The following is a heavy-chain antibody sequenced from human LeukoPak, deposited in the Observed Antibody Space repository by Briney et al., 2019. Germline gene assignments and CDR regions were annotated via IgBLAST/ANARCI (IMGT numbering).Heavy chain of an antibody. CDR3: ARDSMAFL. J-gene: IGHJ4*02. V-gene: IGHV4-61*02. CDR1: GGSISSGNYY. Sequence: SETLSLTCSVSGGSISSGNYYWSWIRQPAGKGLEWIGRIYTSGSTNYNPSLKSRVTISVDTSKNQFSLKLRSVTAADTAVYYCARDSMAFLWGQGTLVTVSS. D-gene: IGHD3-3*02. CDR2: IYTSGST.